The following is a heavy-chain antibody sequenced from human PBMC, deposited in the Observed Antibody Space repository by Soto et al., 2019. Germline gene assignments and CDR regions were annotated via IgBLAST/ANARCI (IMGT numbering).Heavy chain of an antibody. CDR1: GFTFSSYW. D-gene: IGHD4-17*01. Sequence: GGSLRLSCAAYGFTFSSYWMRWVRQAPGKGLEWVANIKQDGSEKYYVDSVKGRFTISRDNAKNSLYLQMNSRRSEDTAVYYCATASTGAFDIWGQGTMVTGS. V-gene: IGHV3-7*01. CDR3: ATASTGAFDI. CDR2: IKQDGSEK. J-gene: IGHJ3*02.